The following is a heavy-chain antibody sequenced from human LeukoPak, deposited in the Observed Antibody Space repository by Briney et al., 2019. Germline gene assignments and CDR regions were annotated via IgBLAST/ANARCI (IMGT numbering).Heavy chain of an antibody. CDR3: ATDSGSYYRYYYYGMDV. J-gene: IGHJ6*02. V-gene: IGHV4-59*12. D-gene: IGHD1-26*01. CDR2: IYYSGST. CDR1: GGSISSYY. Sequence: SETLSLTCTVSGGSISSYYWSWIRQPPGKGLEWIGYIYYSGSTNYNPSLKSRVTISVDTSKNQFSLKLSSVTAADTAVYYCATDSGSYYRYYYYGMDVWGQGTTVTVSS.